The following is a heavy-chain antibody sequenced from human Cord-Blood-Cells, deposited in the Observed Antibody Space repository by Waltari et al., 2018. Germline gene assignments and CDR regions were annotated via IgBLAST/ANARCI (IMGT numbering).Heavy chain of an antibody. CDR1: GGTISSSSSY. J-gene: IGHJ4*02. V-gene: IGHV4-39*01. CDR3: ARGPRNWGWYFDY. Sequence: QLQLQESGPGLVKPSETLSLTCTVSGGTISSSSSYWGRIRRPPGKGLECVGSIYYSGSTYYNPSLKRRVTISVDTSKNQFSLKLSSVTAADTAVYYCARGPRNWGWYFDYWGQGTLVTVSS. D-gene: IGHD7-27*01. CDR2: IYYSGST.